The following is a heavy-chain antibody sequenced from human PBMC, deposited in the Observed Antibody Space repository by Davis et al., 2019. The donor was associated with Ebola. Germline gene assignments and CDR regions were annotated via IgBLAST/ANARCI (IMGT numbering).Heavy chain of an antibody. CDR1: GGSISSGGYY. CDR3: ARAPTTTRYSSRSSWFDP. D-gene: IGHD6-19*01. Sequence: SETLSLTCTVSGGSISSGGYYWSWIRQHPGKGLEWIGYIYYSGSTYYNPSLKSRVTISVDTSKNQFSLKLSSVTAADTAVYYCARAPTTTRYSSRSSWFDPWGQGTLVTVSS. J-gene: IGHJ5*02. V-gene: IGHV4-31*03. CDR2: IYYSGST.